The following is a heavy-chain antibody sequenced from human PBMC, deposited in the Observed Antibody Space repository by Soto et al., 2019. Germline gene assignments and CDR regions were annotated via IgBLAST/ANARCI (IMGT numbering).Heavy chain of an antibody. CDR3: ARESGDWPLNWFDP. V-gene: IGHV3-74*01. CDR2: ITSDGKSK. Sequence: GGSLRLSCAASGFNFSNHWMHWVRQRPAEGLVWGSRITSDGKSKAYAESVKGRFAISSDNAKNTRYLQMNGLTAEDTAVYYCARESGDWPLNWFDPWGQGTLVTVSS. D-gene: IGHD2-21*02. J-gene: IGHJ5*02. CDR1: GFNFSNHW.